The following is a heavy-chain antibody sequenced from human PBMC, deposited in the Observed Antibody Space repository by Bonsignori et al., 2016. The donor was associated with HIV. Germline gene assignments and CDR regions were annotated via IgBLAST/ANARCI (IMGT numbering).Heavy chain of an antibody. D-gene: IGHD2-15*01. CDR2: ISYDGSNK. CDR3: ARPVVAATYDAFDI. V-gene: IGHV3-30-3*01. J-gene: IGHJ3*02. Sequence: WIRQPPGKGLEWVAVISYDGSNKYYADSVKGRFTISRDNSKNTLYLQMNSLRAEDTAVYYCARPVVAATYDAFDIWGQGTMVTVSS.